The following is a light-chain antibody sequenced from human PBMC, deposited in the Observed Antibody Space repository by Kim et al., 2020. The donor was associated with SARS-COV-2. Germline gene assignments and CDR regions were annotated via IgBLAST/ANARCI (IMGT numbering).Light chain of an antibody. J-gene: IGKJ2*01. Sequence: LSPGERATRSCRASQSVTSNYLAWYQQKPGQAPRLLIYDASSRATGIPDRFSGSGTGTDFTLIISRLEPEDFAVYYCQQYISSPFNFGPGTKLEI. CDR2: DAS. V-gene: IGKV3-20*01. CDR1: QSVTSNY. CDR3: QQYISSPFN.